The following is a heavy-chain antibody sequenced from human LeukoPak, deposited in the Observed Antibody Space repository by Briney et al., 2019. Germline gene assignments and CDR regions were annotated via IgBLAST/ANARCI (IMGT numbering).Heavy chain of an antibody. CDR3: ARDNQGWEQQLSVGGWFDP. CDR1: GYTFTGYY. CDR2: INPNSGGT. V-gene: IGHV1-2*02. Sequence: ASVKVSCKASGYTFTGYYMHWVRQAPGQGLEWMGWINPNSGGTNYAQKFQGRVTMTRDTSISTAYMELSRLRSDDTAVYYCARDNQGWEQQLSVGGWFDPWGQGTLVTVSS. D-gene: IGHD6-13*01. J-gene: IGHJ5*02.